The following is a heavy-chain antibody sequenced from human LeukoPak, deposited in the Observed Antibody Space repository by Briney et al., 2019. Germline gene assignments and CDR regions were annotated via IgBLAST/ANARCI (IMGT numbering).Heavy chain of an antibody. Sequence: ASVKVSCKTSGYSFTTFGISWVRQAPGQGLEWMGWITGYNANTNYAQKFQGRVTMTRDTSISTAYMELSRLRSDDTAVYYCARGDSSSWYWEEYYFDYWGQGTLVTVSS. J-gene: IGHJ4*02. V-gene: IGHV1-18*01. CDR2: ITGYNANT. CDR3: ARGDSSSWYWEEYYFDY. D-gene: IGHD6-13*01. CDR1: GYSFTTFG.